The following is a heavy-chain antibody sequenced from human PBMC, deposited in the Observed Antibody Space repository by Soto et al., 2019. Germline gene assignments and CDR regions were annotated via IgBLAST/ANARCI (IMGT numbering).Heavy chain of an antibody. J-gene: IGHJ3*01. D-gene: IGHD2-15*01. CDR1: GFTFSIYG. V-gene: IGHV3-23*01. Sequence: VGSLRLSGAASGFTFSIYGMSWVRQVPGKGLERVSTISDRGDSAYYADSVRARFTISRDNSKTTLYLPMHSLRDEDTAVYYCARPYGGKIGDAPDLWGQGTMVTVSS. CDR2: ISDRGDSA. CDR3: ARPYGGKIGDAPDL.